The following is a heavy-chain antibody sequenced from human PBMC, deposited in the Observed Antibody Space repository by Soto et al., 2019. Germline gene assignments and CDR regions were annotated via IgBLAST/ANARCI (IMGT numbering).Heavy chain of an antibody. Sequence: QVQLVQSGAEVKKPGSSVKVSCKASGGTFSSYAISWVRQAPGQGLEWMGGIIPIFGTANYARKFQGRVTITADESTSTAYMELSSLRSEDTAVYYCASLPVMVRGVYYGMDVWGQGTTVTVSS. CDR2: IIPIFGTA. V-gene: IGHV1-69*01. D-gene: IGHD3-10*01. CDR3: ASLPVMVRGVYYGMDV. J-gene: IGHJ6*02. CDR1: GGTFSSYA.